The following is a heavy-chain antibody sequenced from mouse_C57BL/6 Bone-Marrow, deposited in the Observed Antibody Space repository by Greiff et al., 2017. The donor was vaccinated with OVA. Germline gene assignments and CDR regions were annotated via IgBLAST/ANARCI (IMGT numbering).Heavy chain of an antibody. CDR2: IYPGDGDT. V-gene: IGHV1-82*01. Sequence: VHLVESGPELVKPGASVKISCKASGYAFSSSWMNWVKQRPGKGLEWIGRIYPGDGDTNYNGKFKGKATLTADKSSSPAYMQLSSLTSEDSAVYFCARHEDGYYASYFDYWGQGTTLTVSS. J-gene: IGHJ2*01. CDR3: ARHEDGYYASYFDY. D-gene: IGHD2-3*01. CDR1: GYAFSSSW.